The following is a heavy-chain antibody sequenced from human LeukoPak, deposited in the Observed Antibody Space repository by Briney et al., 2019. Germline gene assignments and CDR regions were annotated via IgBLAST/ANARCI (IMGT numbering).Heavy chain of an antibody. CDR3: ARAKDSMVRGQIRSWFDP. D-gene: IGHD3-10*01. J-gene: IGHJ5*02. Sequence: GGSLRLSCAASGFTFDDYGMSWVRQAPGKGLEWVSGINWNGGSTGYADSVKGRFTISRDNAKNSLYLQMNSLRAEDTALYYCARAKDSMVRGQIRSWFDPWGQGTLVTVSS. CDR1: GFTFDDYG. CDR2: INWNGGST. V-gene: IGHV3-20*04.